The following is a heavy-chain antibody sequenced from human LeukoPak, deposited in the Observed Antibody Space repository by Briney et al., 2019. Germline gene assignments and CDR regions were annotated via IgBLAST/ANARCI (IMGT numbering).Heavy chain of an antibody. CDR3: ARSSCGGDCYSEKTLGY. V-gene: IGHV1-18*01. CDR2: ISAYNGNT. Sequence: GASVKVSCKASGYTFTSYGISWVRQAPGQGREWMGWISAYNGNTNYAQKLQGRVTMTTDTSTSTAYMELRSLRSDDTAVYYCARSSCGGDCYSEKTLGYWGQGTLVTVSS. D-gene: IGHD2-21*02. J-gene: IGHJ4*02. CDR1: GYTFTSYG.